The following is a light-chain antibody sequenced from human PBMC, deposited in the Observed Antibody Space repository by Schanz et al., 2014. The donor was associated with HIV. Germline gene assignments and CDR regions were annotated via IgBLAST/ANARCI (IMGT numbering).Light chain of an antibody. CDR2: GAS. V-gene: IGKV3-20*01. Sequence: EAVLTQSPGSLSFSPGERATLSCRASQSIASTYLAWYQQTPGQAPRLLIYGASKRAAGIPDRFSGSGSGTDFTLTISRLEPEDFAVYYCQQYNNWPPGAITFGQGTRLEIK. CDR1: QSIASTY. CDR3: QQYNNWPPGAIT. J-gene: IGKJ5*01.